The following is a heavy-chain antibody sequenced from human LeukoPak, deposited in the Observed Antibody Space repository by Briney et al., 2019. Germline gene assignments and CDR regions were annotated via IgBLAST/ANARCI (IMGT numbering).Heavy chain of an antibody. CDR2: IRYDGSKK. D-gene: IGHD1-26*01. CDR3: AKGWELPSDY. Sequence: PGGSLRLSCAASGFNFTKYGMHWVRQAPGKGLEWVAFIRYDGSKKYSADSVKGRFTISRDNSKNTLYLQMNSLRAEDTAVYYCAKGWELPSDYWGQGTLVTVSS. CDR1: GFNFTKYG. J-gene: IGHJ4*02. V-gene: IGHV3-30*02.